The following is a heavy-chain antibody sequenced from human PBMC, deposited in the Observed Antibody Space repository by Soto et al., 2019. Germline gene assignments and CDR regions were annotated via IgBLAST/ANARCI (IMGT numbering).Heavy chain of an antibody. J-gene: IGHJ5*02. Sequence: SETLSLTCAVSGGSIISDGYSWSWIRQPPGKGLQWIGHIYEGGNTYYTPSLESRVTISVDTSKNQFSLKLSSVTAADTAVYYCARRITIFGVVTSNWFDPWGQGTLVTVSS. V-gene: IGHV4-30-2*02. CDR1: GGSIISDGYS. CDR2: IYEGGNT. D-gene: IGHD3-3*01. CDR3: ARRITIFGVVTSNWFDP.